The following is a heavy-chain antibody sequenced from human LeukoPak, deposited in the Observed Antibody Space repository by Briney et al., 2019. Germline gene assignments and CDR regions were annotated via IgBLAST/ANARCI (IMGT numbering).Heavy chain of an antibody. Sequence: GGSLRLSCAASGFTFSTYAMSWVHQVPGKGLEWVSTVSVSGYNTYYADSVKGRFTISRDNSKNTLFLQMNSLRAEDTALYYCAKVQSLYSSGWYDSWGQGTRVTVSS. CDR3: AKVQSLYSSGWYDS. J-gene: IGHJ5*01. CDR1: GFTFSTYA. V-gene: IGHV3-23*01. D-gene: IGHD6-19*01. CDR2: VSVSGYNT.